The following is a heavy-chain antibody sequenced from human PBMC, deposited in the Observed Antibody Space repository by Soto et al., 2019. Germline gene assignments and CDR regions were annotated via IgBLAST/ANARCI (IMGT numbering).Heavy chain of an antibody. V-gene: IGHV3-74*03. CDR2: INGDGGSL. CDR3: AREGSLGLDV. Sequence: EVRLEEAGGGFVQPGGSLRVSCSGSGFIFSSFWMHWVRQAPGKGLEWVSRINGDGGSLAYADSVKGRFSISRDNVKNTLHLQMNSLGADDTAVYFCAREGSLGLDVWGRGTTVTVSS. J-gene: IGHJ6*02. CDR1: GFIFSSFW. D-gene: IGHD3-10*01.